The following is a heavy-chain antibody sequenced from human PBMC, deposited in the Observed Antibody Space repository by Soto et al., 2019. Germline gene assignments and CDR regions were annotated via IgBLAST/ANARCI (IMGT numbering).Heavy chain of an antibody. Sequence: ASVKVSCKVSGYTLTELSMHWVRQAPGKGLEWMGGFDPEDGETIYAQKFQGRVTMTEDTSTDTAYMELSSLRSEDTAVYYCATDRGSGGSYVDAFDIWGHGTMVTVS. V-gene: IGHV1-24*01. J-gene: IGHJ3*02. CDR2: FDPEDGET. CDR3: ATDRGSGGSYVDAFDI. CDR1: GYTLTELS. D-gene: IGHD2-15*01.